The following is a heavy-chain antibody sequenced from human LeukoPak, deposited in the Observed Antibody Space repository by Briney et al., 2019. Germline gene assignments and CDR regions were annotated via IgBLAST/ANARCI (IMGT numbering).Heavy chain of an antibody. CDR3: ARDVAPIDY. Sequence: GGSLRLSCAASGFTFSSYEMNWVRQAPGKGLEWISYISSSGGTIYYADSVKGRFTISRDNAKNSLYLQMNSLRVEDTAVYYCARDVAPIDYWGQGTLVTVSS. V-gene: IGHV3-48*03. CDR2: ISSSGGTI. CDR1: GFTFSSYE. J-gene: IGHJ4*02.